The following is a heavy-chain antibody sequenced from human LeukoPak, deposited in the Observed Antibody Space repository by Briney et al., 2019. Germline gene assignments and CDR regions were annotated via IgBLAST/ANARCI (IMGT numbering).Heavy chain of an antibody. Sequence: ASVKVSCKASGGTFISYAISWVRQAPGQGLEWMGGIIPIFGTANYAQKFQGRVTITADEPTSTAYMELSSLTSEDTAVYYCAREYQYIAGLWPPLNWFDPWGQGTLVTVSS. CDR1: GGTFISYA. D-gene: IGHD5-18*01. J-gene: IGHJ5*02. CDR3: AREYQYIAGLWPPLNWFDP. V-gene: IGHV1-69*13. CDR2: IIPIFGTA.